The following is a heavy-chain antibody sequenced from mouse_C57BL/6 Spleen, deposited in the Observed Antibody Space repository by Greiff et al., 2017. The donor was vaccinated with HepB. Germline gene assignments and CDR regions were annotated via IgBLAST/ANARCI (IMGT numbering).Heavy chain of an antibody. CDR2: INPNNGGT. D-gene: IGHD2-3*01. Sequence: EVQLQQSGPELVKPGASVKISCKASGYTFTDYYMNWVKQSHGTSLERLGDINPNNGGTSYNQKFKGKAKLTVDKSSSTAYLERRSLTSEDSAVYYCARNDGYYEKAMDYWGQGASVTDSS. CDR1: GYTFTDYY. CDR3: ARNDGYYEKAMDY. V-gene: IGHV1-26*01. J-gene: IGHJ4*01.